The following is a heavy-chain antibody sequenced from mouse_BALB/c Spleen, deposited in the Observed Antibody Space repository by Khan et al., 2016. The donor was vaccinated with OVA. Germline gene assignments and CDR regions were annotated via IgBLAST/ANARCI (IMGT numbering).Heavy chain of an antibody. CDR1: GFSLSRYS. V-gene: IGHV2-6-4*01. D-gene: IGHD3-3*01. J-gene: IGHJ1*01. CDR2: MWIGGST. Sequence: QVQLKQSGPGLVAPSQSLSITCTVSGFSLSRYSVHWVRQPPGKGLEWLGIMWIGGSTDYNSALKSRLSISKDNSKSQVFLKMNSLQTDDTAMYYCARSGDGGSYWYFDFWGAGTTVTVSS. CDR3: ARSGDGGSYWYFDF.